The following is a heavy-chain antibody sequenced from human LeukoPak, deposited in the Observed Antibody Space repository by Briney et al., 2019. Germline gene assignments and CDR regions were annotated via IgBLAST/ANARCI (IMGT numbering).Heavy chain of an antibody. J-gene: IGHJ4*02. CDR3: ARMAWNDFGESDY. Sequence: ASVKVSCKASGYTFTGYYMHWVRQAPGQGLEWMGRINPNSGGTNYAQKFQGRVTMTRDTSISTAYMELSRLRSDDTAVYYCARMAWNDFGESDYWGRGTLVTVSS. CDR2: INPNSGGT. CDR1: GYTFTGYY. D-gene: IGHD1-1*01. V-gene: IGHV1-2*06.